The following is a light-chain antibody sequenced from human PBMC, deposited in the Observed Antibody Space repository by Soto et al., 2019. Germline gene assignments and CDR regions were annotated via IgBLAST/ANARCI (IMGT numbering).Light chain of an antibody. J-gene: IGKJ1*01. CDR1: QSISNY. V-gene: IGKV1-39*01. CDR2: AAS. Sequence: DIQMTQSPSSLSASVGDGVTITCRASQSISNYLSWYHQKPGQAPKLLIYAASRLQSGVPSRFSGTRSGTDFTLTISSLQPEDFATYYCQQSYSRVTFGQGTKVEIK. CDR3: QQSYSRVT.